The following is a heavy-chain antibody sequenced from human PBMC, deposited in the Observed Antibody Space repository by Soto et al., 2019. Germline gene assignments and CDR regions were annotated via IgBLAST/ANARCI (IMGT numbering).Heavy chain of an antibody. CDR3: VRAADQWLVRFRYYYGMDV. D-gene: IGHD6-19*01. V-gene: IGHV4-31*03. J-gene: IGHJ6*02. Sequence: QVQLQESGPGLVKPSQTLSLTCTVSGGSISSGGYYWSWIRQHPGKGLEWIGYIYYSGSTYYNPSLKSRVTISVDTSKNQFSLKLSSVTAADTAVYYCVRAADQWLVRFRYYYGMDVWGQGTTVTVSS. CDR1: GGSISSGGYY. CDR2: IYYSGST.